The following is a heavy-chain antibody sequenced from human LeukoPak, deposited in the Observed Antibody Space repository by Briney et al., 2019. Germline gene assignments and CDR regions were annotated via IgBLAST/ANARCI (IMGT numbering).Heavy chain of an antibody. V-gene: IGHV4-31*03. D-gene: IGHD4-17*01. J-gene: IGHJ5*02. CDR3: ARALSYGDYSNWFDP. CDR2: IYPSGNT. CDR1: GDSISSDASY. Sequence: SETLSLTCTVSGDSISSDASYWSWIRQHPGTGLEWIGYIYPSGNTYYNPSLKSRLVISIDTSQNQFSLKLSSVTAADTAVYYCARALSYGDYSNWFDPWGQGTLVTVSS.